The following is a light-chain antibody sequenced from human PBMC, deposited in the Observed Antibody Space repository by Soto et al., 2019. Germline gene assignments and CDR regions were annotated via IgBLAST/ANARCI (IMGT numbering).Light chain of an antibody. CDR3: QQSYSPPFT. CDR1: QNIRNF. Sequence: DLQMTQSPSSLSASVGDRVTITCRATQNIRNFLNWYHQKPGKAPKLLIYAASSLQSGVPSRFSGSGSGTDFTLTISSLQSEDFGTYYCQQSYSPPFTFAPGTKVDV. V-gene: IGKV1-39*01. J-gene: IGKJ3*01. CDR2: AAS.